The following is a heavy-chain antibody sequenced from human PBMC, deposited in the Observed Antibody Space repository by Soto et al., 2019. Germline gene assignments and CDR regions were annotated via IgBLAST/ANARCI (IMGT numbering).Heavy chain of an antibody. CDR2: IIPIFGTA. J-gene: IGHJ4*02. CDR3: ARAKIGYSYGPFDY. Sequence: ASVKFSCKASGYTFTGYYMHWVRQAPGQGLEWMGGIIPIFGTANYAQKFQGRVTITADESTSTAYMELSSLRSEDTAVYYCARAKIGYSYGPFDYWGQGTLVTVSS. D-gene: IGHD5-18*01. V-gene: IGHV1-69*13. CDR1: GYTFTGYY.